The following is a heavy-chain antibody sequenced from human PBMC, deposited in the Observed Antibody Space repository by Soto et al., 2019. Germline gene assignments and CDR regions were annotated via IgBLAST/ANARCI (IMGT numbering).Heavy chain of an antibody. CDR2: ISYDGSNK. CDR3: AKPYSSGWWGSFDY. V-gene: IGHV3-30*18. CDR1: GFTFSSYG. Sequence: GGSLRLSCAASGFTFSSYGMHWVRQAPGKGLEWVAVISYDGSNKYYADSVKGRFTISRDNSKNTLYLQMNSLRAEDTAVYYCAKPYSSGWWGSFDYWGQGTLVTVPS. J-gene: IGHJ4*02. D-gene: IGHD6-19*01.